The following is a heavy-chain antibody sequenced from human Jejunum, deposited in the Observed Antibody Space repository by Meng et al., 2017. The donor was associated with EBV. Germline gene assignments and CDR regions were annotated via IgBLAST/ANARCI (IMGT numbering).Heavy chain of an antibody. CDR3: ARVVAAVVSFDY. D-gene: IGHD6-13*01. J-gene: IGHJ4*02. Sequence: QVQLVQSGPEVMKPAXSVKISCKASGYIFPNYTLYWVRQAPGQRPEWMGWINAGNGNTKYSQKFQDRVTITRDTSASTAYMELSSLRSEDTAIYFCARVVAAVVSFDYWGPGTLVTVSS. CDR1: GYIFPNYT. CDR2: INAGNGNT. V-gene: IGHV1-3*01.